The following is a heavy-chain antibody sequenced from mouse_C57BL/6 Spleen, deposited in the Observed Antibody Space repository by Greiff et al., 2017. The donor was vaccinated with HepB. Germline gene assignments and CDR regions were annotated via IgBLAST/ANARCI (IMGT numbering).Heavy chain of an antibody. CDR3: TRRDYYGSSYY. Sequence: QVQLQQAGAERGRRGAAVTRSGKASGDTGNDYEMHWVKQTPVHGLEWSGAIDTETGGTGNNQKFKGKAILTADKSSSKAYMELRSLTSEDSAVYYCTRRDYYGSSYYWGQGTTLTVSS. D-gene: IGHD1-1*01. CDR2: IDTETGGT. V-gene: IGHV1-15*01. J-gene: IGHJ2*01. CDR1: GDTGNDYE.